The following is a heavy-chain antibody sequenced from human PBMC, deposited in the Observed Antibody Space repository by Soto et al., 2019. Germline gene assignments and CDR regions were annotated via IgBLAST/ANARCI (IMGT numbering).Heavy chain of an antibody. CDR1: GGSISSGDYY. CDR3: ARDTMVRGVISYYYMDV. Sequence: SETLSLTCTVSGGSISSGDYYWSWIRQPPGKGLEWIGYIYYSGSTYYNPSLTSRVTISVDTSKNQFSLKLSSVTAADTAVYYCARDTMVRGVISYYYMDVWGKGTTVTVSS. D-gene: IGHD3-10*01. J-gene: IGHJ6*03. V-gene: IGHV4-30-4*01. CDR2: IYYSGST.